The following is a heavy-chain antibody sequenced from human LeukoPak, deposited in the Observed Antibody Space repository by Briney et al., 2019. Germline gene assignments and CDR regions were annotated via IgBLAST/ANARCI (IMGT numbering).Heavy chain of an antibody. Sequence: SETLFLTCSVPGGSISSYYWSWIRQPPGKGLERIGNIYCSGTTNYNPSLKSRVTISMDTSKNQFSLKLSSVTAADTAVYYCARGKIWSPVYLSHWGQGTLVTVSS. J-gene: IGHJ4*02. CDR2: IYCSGTT. CDR1: GGSISSYY. CDR3: ARGKIWSPVYLSH. D-gene: IGHD3-10*01. V-gene: IGHV4-59*13.